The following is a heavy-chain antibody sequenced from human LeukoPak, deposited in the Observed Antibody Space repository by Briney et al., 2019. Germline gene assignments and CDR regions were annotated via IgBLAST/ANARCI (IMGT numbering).Heavy chain of an antibody. V-gene: IGHV1-3*01. CDR1: GGTFSSYA. Sequence: GSSVKVSCKASGGTFSSYAISWVRQAPGQGLEWMGWINAGNGNTKYSQKFQGRVTITRDTSASTAYMELSSLRSEDTAVYYCAKAHSSSWYSPWGQGTLVTVSS. CDR3: AKAHSSSWYSP. J-gene: IGHJ5*02. CDR2: INAGNGNT. D-gene: IGHD6-13*01.